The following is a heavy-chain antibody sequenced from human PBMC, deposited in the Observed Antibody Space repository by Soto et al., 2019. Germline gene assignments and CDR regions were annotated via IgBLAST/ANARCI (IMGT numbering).Heavy chain of an antibody. J-gene: IGHJ4*02. CDR1: GFTFSSYW. Sequence: EVQLVESGGGLVQPGGSLRLSCAASGFTFSSYWMHWFVQAQGKGLVWVSRINSDGSSTSYADSVKGRFPISRDNAKNTLYLQMNSLRAEDTAVYYCARAKTDPLPGYWGQGTLVTVSS. V-gene: IGHV3-74*01. CDR3: ARAKTDPLPGY. CDR2: INSDGSST.